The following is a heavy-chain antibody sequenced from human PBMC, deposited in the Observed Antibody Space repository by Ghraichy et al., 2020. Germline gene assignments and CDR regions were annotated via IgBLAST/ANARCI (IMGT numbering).Heavy chain of an antibody. Sequence: SETLSLTCTVSGASISRYSWSWIRQPPGKGLEWIGYVHYRGRIKYNPSLKSRATISSDTPKNQFSLRLNSVTAADTAVYFCGRGLDNDAFDIWGQGTMVTVSS. V-gene: IGHV4-59*01. J-gene: IGHJ3*02. D-gene: IGHD2-2*03. CDR3: GRGLDNDAFDI. CDR2: VHYRGRI. CDR1: GASISRYS.